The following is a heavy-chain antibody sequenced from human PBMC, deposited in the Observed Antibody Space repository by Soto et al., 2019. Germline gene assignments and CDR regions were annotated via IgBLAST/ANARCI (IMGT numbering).Heavy chain of an antibody. CDR2: ISAYNGNT. D-gene: IGHD6-6*01. V-gene: IGHV1-18*01. CDR1: GYTFTSYG. Sequence: KNRGASVKVSCKASGYTFTSYGISWVRHAAGQGLEWMGWISAYNGNTNYAQKLQGRVTMTTDTSTSTAYMELRSLRSDDTAVYYCARDLEFPMTRPTDYWGQGTLVTVSS. CDR3: ARDLEFPMTRPTDY. J-gene: IGHJ4*02.